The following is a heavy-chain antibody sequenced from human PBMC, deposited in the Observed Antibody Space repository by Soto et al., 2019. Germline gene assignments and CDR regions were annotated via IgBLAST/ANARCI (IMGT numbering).Heavy chain of an antibody. CDR1: GGSISSGDYY. V-gene: IGHV4-30-4*01. CDR3: ASVLVPAPINYYYGMDV. J-gene: IGHJ6*02. D-gene: IGHD2-2*01. Sequence: QVQLQESGPGLVKPSQTLSLTCTVSGGSISSGDYYWSWIRQPPGKGLEWIGYIYYSGSTYYNPSLKSRVTISVDTSKNQFSLKLSSVTAADTAVYYCASVLVPAPINYYYGMDVWGQGTTVTVSS. CDR2: IYYSGST.